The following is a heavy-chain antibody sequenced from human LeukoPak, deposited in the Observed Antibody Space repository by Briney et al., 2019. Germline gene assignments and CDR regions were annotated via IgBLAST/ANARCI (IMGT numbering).Heavy chain of an antibody. Sequence: PGGSLRLSCAPSGFTFSTAWMTWVRQAPGKGLEWLGNINQGGSATNYVDSVKGRFSISRDNAKNTMYLQMSSLRVEDTAVYYCARDHHSGALDYWGQGTLVTVSS. CDR1: GFTFSTAW. CDR3: ARDHHSGALDY. D-gene: IGHD1-26*01. J-gene: IGHJ4*02. CDR2: INQGGSAT. V-gene: IGHV3-7*01.